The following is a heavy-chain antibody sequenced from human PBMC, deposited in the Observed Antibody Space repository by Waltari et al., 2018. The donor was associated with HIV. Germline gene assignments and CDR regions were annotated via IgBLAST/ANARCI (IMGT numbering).Heavy chain of an antibody. CDR3: ARGYYYDSSGHYQFDY. D-gene: IGHD3-22*01. Sequence: QVHLQQWGAGLLKPSETLSLTCAVYGESFSGYYWNWIRQSPGKGLEWIGEINHSGNTNYTPSLKSRVSMSVDTSRNHLALKLTSVTAADAALYYCARGYYYDSSGHYQFDYWGQGTLLTVSS. V-gene: IGHV4-34*01. J-gene: IGHJ4*02. CDR2: INHSGNT. CDR1: GESFSGYY.